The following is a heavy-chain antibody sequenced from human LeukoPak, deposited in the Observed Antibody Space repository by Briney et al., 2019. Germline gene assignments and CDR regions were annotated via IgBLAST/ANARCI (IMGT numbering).Heavy chain of an antibody. Sequence: SETLSLTCTVSGVSVSGGSYYWSWIRQPPGKGLEWIGYIYYSGSTNYNPSLKSRVTISVDTSKNQFSLKLSSVTAADTAVYYCARESGDRAFDIWGQGTMVTVSS. D-gene: IGHD1-14*01. J-gene: IGHJ3*02. CDR1: GVSVSGGSYY. V-gene: IGHV4-61*01. CDR3: ARESGDRAFDI. CDR2: IYYSGST.